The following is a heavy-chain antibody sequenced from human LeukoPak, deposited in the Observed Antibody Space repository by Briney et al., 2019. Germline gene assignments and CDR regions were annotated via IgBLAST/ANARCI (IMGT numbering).Heavy chain of an antibody. V-gene: IGHV3-7*01. J-gene: IGHJ4*02. CDR3: ASIVVVIGTRSFDY. CDR1: GFTFSGYR. D-gene: IGHD2-15*01. Sequence: GGSLTLPCAASGFTFSGYRMSCVRQAPGKGLEGVANINQDGGEKYYVDSVKGRFSIFRDNAKNSLYLQMNSLRAQDTAVYYCASIVVVIGTRSFDYWGQGSLVSVSS. CDR2: INQDGGEK.